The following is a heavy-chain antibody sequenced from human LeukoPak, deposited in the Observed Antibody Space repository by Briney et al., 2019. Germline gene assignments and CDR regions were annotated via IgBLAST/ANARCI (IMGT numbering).Heavy chain of an antibody. V-gene: IGHV3-23*01. CDR2: ISDSGDST. D-gene: IGHD1-26*01. J-gene: IGHJ4*02. CDR3: AKDSRIGRPRAFDY. CDR1: GFTFRSYA. Sequence: GGSLRLSCGASGFTFRSYAMIWVRQAPGKGLEWVSSISDSGDSTYYADSVKGRFIISRDSSKNTLYLQMSSLRAEDSAVYYCAKDSRIGRPRAFDYWGQGILVTVS.